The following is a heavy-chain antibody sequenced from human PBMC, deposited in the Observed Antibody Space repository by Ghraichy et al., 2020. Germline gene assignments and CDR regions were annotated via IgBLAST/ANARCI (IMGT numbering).Heavy chain of an antibody. CDR3: VREYSNNWYYFDY. CDR1: GYTFTNYG. Sequence: ASVKVSCKASGYTFTNYGITWVRQAPGQGLEWMGWLRPYNGNTNYAQNLQGRVTMTTDTSTSTVYMELRSLRSDDTAVYYCVREYSNNWYYFDYWGQGTLVTVSS. J-gene: IGHJ4*02. CDR2: LRPYNGNT. V-gene: IGHV1-18*04. D-gene: IGHD6-13*01.